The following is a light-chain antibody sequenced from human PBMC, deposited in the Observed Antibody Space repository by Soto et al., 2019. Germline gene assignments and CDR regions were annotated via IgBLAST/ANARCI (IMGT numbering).Light chain of an antibody. V-gene: IGKV3-15*01. CDR3: QQYNDWLT. CDR2: GAS. CDR1: QSVSSN. J-gene: IGKJ1*01. Sequence: EIVMTQSPATLSVSLGDRATLSCRASQSVSSNLAWYQLKPGQAPRLLIYGASTRATGIPATFSGSGSVIEFTLTISSLQSDDFAVYHCQQYNDWLTFGQGTKVDIK.